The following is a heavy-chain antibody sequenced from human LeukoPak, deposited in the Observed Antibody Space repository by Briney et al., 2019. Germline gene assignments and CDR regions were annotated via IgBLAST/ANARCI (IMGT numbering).Heavy chain of an antibody. CDR2: LSGSGDKT. CDR1: GFIFSTYA. D-gene: IGHD5-24*01. CDR3: AKAVDGWLQLLGLDY. V-gene: IGHV3-23*01. Sequence: GGSLRLSCAASGFIFSTYAMSWVRQAPGKGLEWVSALSGSGDKTCYADSVKGRFTISRDNSKNTLYLQMNSLRAEDTAVYYCAKAVDGWLQLLGLDYWGQGTLVTVSS. J-gene: IGHJ4*02.